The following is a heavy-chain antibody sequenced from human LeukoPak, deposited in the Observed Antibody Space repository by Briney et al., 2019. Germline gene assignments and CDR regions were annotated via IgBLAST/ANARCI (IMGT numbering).Heavy chain of an antibody. CDR3: ARGRLYCGGDCYSEADY. CDR2: ISAYNGNT. J-gene: IGHJ4*02. D-gene: IGHD2-21*02. V-gene: IGHV1-18*01. Sequence: ASVKVSCKASGYTFTSYGISWVRQAPGQGLEWMGWISAYNGNTNYAQKLQGRVTMTTDTSTSTAYMELRSLRSDDTAVYYCARGRLYCGGDCYSEADYWGQGTLVTVSS. CDR1: GYTFTSYG.